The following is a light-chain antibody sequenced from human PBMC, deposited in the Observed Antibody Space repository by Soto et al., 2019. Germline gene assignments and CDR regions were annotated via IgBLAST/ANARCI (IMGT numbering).Light chain of an antibody. V-gene: IGLV2-14*01. Sequence: QSALTQPASVSGSPGQSITISCTGTSSDVGGYNYVSWYQQHPGKAPKLMIYEVSNRPSGVSNRFSGSKSGNTASLTISGLQADDEADYYCTSYTSSNTRKVFGGGTKLTVL. CDR1: SSDVGGYNY. J-gene: IGLJ3*02. CDR2: EVS. CDR3: TSYTSSNTRKV.